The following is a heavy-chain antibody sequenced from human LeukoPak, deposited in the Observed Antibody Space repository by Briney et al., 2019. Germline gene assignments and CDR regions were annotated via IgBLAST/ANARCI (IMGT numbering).Heavy chain of an antibody. V-gene: IGHV5-51*01. D-gene: IGHD5-24*01. Sequence: GESLKISCKGSGYIFTNYWIGWVRQMPGKGLEWMGVIYPGDSDTRYSPSFQGRVTISADRSISTAYLHWSSLKASDTAMYYCARSQGGSNYDYWGQGTLVTVSS. CDR1: GYIFTNYW. CDR2: IYPGDSDT. J-gene: IGHJ4*02. CDR3: ARSQGGSNYDY.